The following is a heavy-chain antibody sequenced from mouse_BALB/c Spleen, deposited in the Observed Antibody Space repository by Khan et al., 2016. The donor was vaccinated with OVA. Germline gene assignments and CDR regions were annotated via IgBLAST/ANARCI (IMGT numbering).Heavy chain of an antibody. CDR3: AREWGAWFHY. CDR1: GYTFTDSN. Sequence: QVQLKQSGAELARPGASVKLSCKASGYTFTDSNINWVKQRTGQGLEWIGEIYPGSNNTYYNEKFKGKATLTADKSSSTAYMQLSSLTSEDSAVYFCAREWGAWFHYWGQGTLVTVSA. J-gene: IGHJ3*01. V-gene: IGHV1-77*01. CDR2: IYPGSNNT.